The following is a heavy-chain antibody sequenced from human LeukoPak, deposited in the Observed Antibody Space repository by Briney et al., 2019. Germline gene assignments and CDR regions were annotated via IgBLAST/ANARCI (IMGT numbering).Heavy chain of an antibody. CDR2: INPNSGGT. D-gene: IGHD3-10*01. J-gene: IGHJ4*02. Sequence: GASVKVSCKASGYTFTGYYMHWVRQAPGQGLEWMGWINPNSGGTNYAQKFQGRVTMTRDTSISTAYMELSRLRSDDTAVYYCARGPCGSGSCARYFDYWGQGTLVTVSS. CDR1: GYTFTGYY. CDR3: ARGPCGSGSCARYFDY. V-gene: IGHV1-2*02.